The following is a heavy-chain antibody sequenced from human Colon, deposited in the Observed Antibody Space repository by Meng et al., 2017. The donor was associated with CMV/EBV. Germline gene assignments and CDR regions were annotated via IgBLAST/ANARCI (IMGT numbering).Heavy chain of an antibody. V-gene: IGHV1-18*01. CDR2: ISTHNGDT. Sequence: QVQLVQSAAEVKRPGASVEVHSKSSCYSFTSYAINWVRQAPGQGLEWMGWISTHNGDTNYAQKFQGRVTMATDTSTSTAYMELRSLRSDDTGVYYCARALIAVSGTFYFDYWGQGTLVTVSS. CDR3: ARALIAVSGTFYFDY. J-gene: IGHJ4*02. CDR1: CYSFTSYA. D-gene: IGHD6-19*01.